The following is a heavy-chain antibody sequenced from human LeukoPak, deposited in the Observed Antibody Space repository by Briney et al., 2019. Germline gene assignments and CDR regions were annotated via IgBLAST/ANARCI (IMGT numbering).Heavy chain of an antibody. D-gene: IGHD5-18*01. CDR3: ARTTEGGYTYDYFYYYYMDV. CDR2: INHSGST. Sequence: SETLSLTCAVYGGSFSDDYWSWIRQPPEKGLEWIGEINHSGSTNYNPSLKSRVTISVDTSKNQFSLKLSSVTAADTAVYYCARTTEGGYTYDYFYYYYMDVWGKGTTVTISS. J-gene: IGHJ6*03. V-gene: IGHV4-34*01. CDR1: GGSFSDDY.